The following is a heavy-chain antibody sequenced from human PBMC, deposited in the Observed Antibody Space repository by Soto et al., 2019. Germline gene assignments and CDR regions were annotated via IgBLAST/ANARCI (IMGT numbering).Heavy chain of an antibody. CDR3: AKDPYSSGCYYFDY. CDR2: ISYDGSNK. Sequence: PGGSLRLSCAASGFTFSSYGMHWVRQAPGKGLEWVAVISYDGSNKYYADSVKGRFTISRDNSKNTLYLQMNSLRAEDTAVYYCAKDPYSSGCYYFDYWGQGTLVTVSS. CDR1: GFTFSSYG. J-gene: IGHJ4*02. V-gene: IGHV3-30*18. D-gene: IGHD6-19*01.